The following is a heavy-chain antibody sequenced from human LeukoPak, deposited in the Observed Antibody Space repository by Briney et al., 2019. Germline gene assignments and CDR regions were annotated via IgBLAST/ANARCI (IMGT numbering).Heavy chain of an antibody. D-gene: IGHD2-2*01. CDR2: INPNSGAT. Sequence: ASVKVSCKASGYTFTDYYIIWMRQAPGRGLEYMGWINPNSGATRNGQNFQGRITMTRDTSVSTAYMDLGTLSSDDAAIYFCARGSAVSCTSINCHAPLDYWGQGTLVTVSS. J-gene: IGHJ4*02. CDR3: ARGSAVSCTSINCHAPLDY. V-gene: IGHV1-2*02. CDR1: GYTFTDYY.